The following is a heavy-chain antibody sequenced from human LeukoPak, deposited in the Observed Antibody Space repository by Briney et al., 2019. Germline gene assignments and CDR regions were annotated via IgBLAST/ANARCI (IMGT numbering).Heavy chain of an antibody. CDR2: ISYDGSNK. Sequence: PGGSLRLSCAASGFTFSSYGMHWVRQAPGKGLEWVAVISYDGSNKYYADSVKGRFTISRDNSKNTLYLQMNSLRAEDTAVYYCARDIQWTPLEGYFDYWGQGTLVTVSS. D-gene: IGHD5-18*01. CDR3: ARDIQWTPLEGYFDY. CDR1: GFTFSSYG. J-gene: IGHJ4*02. V-gene: IGHV3-30*03.